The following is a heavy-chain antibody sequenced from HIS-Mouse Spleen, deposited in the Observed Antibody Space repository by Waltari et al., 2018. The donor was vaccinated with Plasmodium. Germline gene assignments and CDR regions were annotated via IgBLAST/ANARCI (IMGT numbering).Heavy chain of an antibody. D-gene: IGHD7-27*01. CDR3: ARVIPLGIPHFDY. V-gene: IGHV4-34*01. Sequence: QWQLQQWGAGLLRPSETLSPTAAVYGGSFCGYYWSWIRQPPGKGLEWSGEINHSGRTNYNPSLKSRVTISVDTSKNQFALKLSSVTAADTAGYYCARVIPLGIPHFDYWGQGTLVTVSS. CDR1: GGSFCGYY. J-gene: IGHJ4*02. CDR2: INHSGRT.